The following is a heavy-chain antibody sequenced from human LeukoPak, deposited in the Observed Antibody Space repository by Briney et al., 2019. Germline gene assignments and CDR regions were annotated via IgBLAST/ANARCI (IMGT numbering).Heavy chain of an antibody. CDR3: ARDRELWFGELLPYYYYYGIDV. V-gene: IGHV1-46*01. Sequence: ASVKVSCKASGYTFTSYYMHWVRQAPGRGLEWMGIISPSGGSTSYAQKFQGRVTMTRDTSTSTVYMELSSLRSEDTAVYYCARDRELWFGELLPYYYYYGIDVWGQGTTVTVSS. J-gene: IGHJ6*02. CDR2: ISPSGGST. D-gene: IGHD3-10*01. CDR1: GYTFTSYY.